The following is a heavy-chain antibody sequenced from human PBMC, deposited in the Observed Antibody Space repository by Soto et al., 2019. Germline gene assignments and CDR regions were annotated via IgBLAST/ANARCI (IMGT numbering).Heavy chain of an antibody. CDR2: INAGNGNT. J-gene: IGHJ4*02. Sequence: GASVKVSCKGSGYIFTTYAIFWVRQAPGQRLEWMGWINAGNGNTKYSQSFQGRVLITRDTSANIVYMELSSLRSEDTAVYYCAREHDTFSAYSLDYWGQGTLVTVSS. CDR3: AREHDTFSAYSLDY. CDR1: GYIFTTYA. V-gene: IGHV1-3*01. D-gene: IGHD3-9*01.